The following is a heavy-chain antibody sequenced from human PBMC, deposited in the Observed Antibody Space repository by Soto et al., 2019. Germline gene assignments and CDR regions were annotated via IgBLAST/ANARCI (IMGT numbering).Heavy chain of an antibody. J-gene: IGHJ6*02. CDR2: INSDGSST. D-gene: IGHD6-6*01. Sequence: EVQLVESGGGLVQPGGSLRLSCAASGFTFSSYWMHWVRQAPGKGLVWVSRINSDGSSTSYADSVKGRFTISRDNAKNTLYLQVNGLRAEATAVYYCARYGSPYSSSSQYYYYYGMDVWGQGTTVTVSS. V-gene: IGHV3-74*01. CDR1: GFTFSSYW. CDR3: ARYGSPYSSSSQYYYYYGMDV.